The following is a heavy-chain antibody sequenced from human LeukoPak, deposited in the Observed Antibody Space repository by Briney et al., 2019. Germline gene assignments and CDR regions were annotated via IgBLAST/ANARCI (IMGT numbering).Heavy chain of an antibody. Sequence: SETLSLTCTVSGGSISSYYWSWMRPPAGKGGEWIGRVYTSGSTNYNPSLKSRVTMSVDTSKNQFSLKLSSVTAADTAVYYCARDREHSSSWYYFDYWGQGTLVTVSS. CDR2: VYTSGST. CDR1: GGSISSYY. J-gene: IGHJ4*02. V-gene: IGHV4-4*07. D-gene: IGHD6-13*01. CDR3: ARDREHSSSWYYFDY.